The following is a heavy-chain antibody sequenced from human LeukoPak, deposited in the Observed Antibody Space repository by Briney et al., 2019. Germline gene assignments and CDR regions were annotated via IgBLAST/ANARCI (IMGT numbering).Heavy chain of an antibody. CDR3: ARHLRPGVAGFDY. CDR1: GGSIHSYY. Sequence: SETLSLTCTVSGGSIHSYYWTWVRQPPGQGLEWMGFIYYSGSTQYNPSLNSRATILVDTSNNQFSLMLSSVTAADTAVYYCARHLRPGVAGFDYWGQGALVNVSS. D-gene: IGHD6-19*01. J-gene: IGHJ4*02. V-gene: IGHV4-59*08. CDR2: IYYSGST.